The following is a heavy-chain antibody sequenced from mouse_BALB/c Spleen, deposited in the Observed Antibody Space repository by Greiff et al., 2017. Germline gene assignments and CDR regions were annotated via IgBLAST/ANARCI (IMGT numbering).Heavy chain of an antibody. V-gene: IGHV5-17*02. CDR3: ARRKPWYFDV. CDR1: GFTFSSFG. Sequence: DVHLVESGGGLVQPGGSRKLSCAASGFTFSSFGMHWVRQAPEKGLEWVAYISSGSSTIYYADTVKGRFTISRDNPKNTLFLQMTSLRSEDTAMYYCARRKPWYFDVWGAGTTVTVSS. CDR2: ISSGSSTI. J-gene: IGHJ1*01.